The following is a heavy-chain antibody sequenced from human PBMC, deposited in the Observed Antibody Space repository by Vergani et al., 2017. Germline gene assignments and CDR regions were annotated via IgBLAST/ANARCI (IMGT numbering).Heavy chain of an antibody. V-gene: IGHV1-18*04. CDR2: ISAYNGNT. Sequence: QVQLVQSGAEVKKPGASEKVSCKASGYTFTSYGISWVRQAPGQGLEWMGWISAYNGNTNYAQKLQGRVTMTTDTSTSTAYMELRSLRSDDTAVYYCARDPDIVVVPAAAYYYYDYGMDVWGQGTTVTVSS. CDR1: GYTFTSYG. J-gene: IGHJ6*02. D-gene: IGHD2-2*01. CDR3: ARDPDIVVVPAAAYYYYDYGMDV.